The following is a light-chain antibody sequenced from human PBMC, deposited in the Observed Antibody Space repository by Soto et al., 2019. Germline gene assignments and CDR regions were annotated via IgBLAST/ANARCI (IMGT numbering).Light chain of an antibody. V-gene: IGKV3-20*01. Sequence: IVLTQSPGTLSLFPGERATLSCRASQSITSGYLAWYQQKPGQSPRLLIYGASSRATGIPDRFSGSGSGTDFSLTISSLEPEDFAVYYCQQYGSSPTFGQGTRLEIK. CDR2: GAS. J-gene: IGKJ5*01. CDR3: QQYGSSPT. CDR1: QSITSGY.